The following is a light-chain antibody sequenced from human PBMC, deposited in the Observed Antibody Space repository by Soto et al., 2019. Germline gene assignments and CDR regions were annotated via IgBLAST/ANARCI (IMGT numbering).Light chain of an antibody. V-gene: IGLV3-1*01. CDR2: QDS. J-gene: IGLJ1*01. CDR3: QAWDSSTGV. CDR1: KWGDKY. Sequence: SYELTQPPSVSGSPGQTASITCSGDKWGDKYACWYQQKPGQSPVLVIYQDSKRPSGIPERFSGSNSGNTATLTISGTQAMDEADYYCQAWDSSTGVFGTGTKLTVL.